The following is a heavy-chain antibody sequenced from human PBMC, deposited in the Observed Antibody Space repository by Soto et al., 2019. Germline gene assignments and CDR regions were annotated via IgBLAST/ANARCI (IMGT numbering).Heavy chain of an antibody. D-gene: IGHD3-3*01. J-gene: IGHJ6*03. V-gene: IGHV3-7*01. Sequence: PGGSLRLSCAASGFTFSSYWMSWVRQAPGKGLEWVANIKQDGSEKYYVDSVKGRFTISRDNAKNSLYLQMNSLRAEDTAVYYCARWGLRFLEWSPPVYYYYMDVWGKGTTVTVSS. CDR1: GFTFSSYW. CDR3: ARWGLRFLEWSPPVYYYYMDV. CDR2: IKQDGSEK.